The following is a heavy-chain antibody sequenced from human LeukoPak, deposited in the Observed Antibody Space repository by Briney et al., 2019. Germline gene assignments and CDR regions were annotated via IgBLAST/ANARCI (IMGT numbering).Heavy chain of an antibody. V-gene: IGHV1-69*05. CDR2: IIPIFGTA. CDR3: ARDRDFWSGYHSENWFDP. J-gene: IGHJ5*02. Sequence: ASVKVSCKASGGTFSSYAISWVRQAPGQGLEWMGRIIPIFGTANYAQMFQGRVTITTDESTSTAYMELSSLRSEDTAVYYCARDRDFWSGYHSENWFDPWGQGTLVTVSS. CDR1: GGTFSSYA. D-gene: IGHD3-3*01.